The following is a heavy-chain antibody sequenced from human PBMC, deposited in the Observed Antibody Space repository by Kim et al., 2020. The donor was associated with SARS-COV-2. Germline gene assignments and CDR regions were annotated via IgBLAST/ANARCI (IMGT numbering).Heavy chain of an antibody. CDR2: INHSGST. CDR3: ARGEEYCSSTSCFTPPYY. D-gene: IGHD2-2*01. J-gene: IGHJ6*01. Sequence: SETLSLTCAVYGGSFSGYYWSWIRQPPGKGLEWIGEINHSGSTNYNPSLKSRVTISVDTSKNQFSLKLSSVTAADTAVYYCARGEEYCSSTSCFTPPYY. V-gene: IGHV4-34*01. CDR1: GGSFSGYY.